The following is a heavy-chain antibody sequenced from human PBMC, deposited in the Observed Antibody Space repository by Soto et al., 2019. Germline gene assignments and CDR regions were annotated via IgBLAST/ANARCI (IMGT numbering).Heavy chain of an antibody. CDR3: QYQLLTYYYGMDV. Sequence: PGVSLRLSCIGSGFTFGDHAMSWFRQAPGKGLEWVGFIRSKAYGGTTEYAASVKGRFTISRDDSNSIAYLQMNSLKTEDTAVYYCQYQLLTYYYGMDVWGQGTTVTVSS. D-gene: IGHD2-2*01. CDR1: GFTFGDHA. CDR2: IRSKAYGGTT. J-gene: IGHJ6*02. V-gene: IGHV3-49*03.